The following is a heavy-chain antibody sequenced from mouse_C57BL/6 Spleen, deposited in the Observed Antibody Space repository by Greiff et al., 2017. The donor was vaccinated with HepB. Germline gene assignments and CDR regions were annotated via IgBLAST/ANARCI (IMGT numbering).Heavy chain of an antibody. CDR3: ADVSAY. CDR1: GFTFSSYG. J-gene: IGHJ3*01. V-gene: IGHV5-6*01. CDR2: ISSGGSYT. Sequence: EVQLVESGGDLVKPGGSLKLSCAASGFTFSSYGMSWVRQTPDKRLEWVATISSGGSYTYYPDSVKGRFTISRDNAKNTLYLQMSSLQSEDTAMYYCADVSAYWGQGTLVTVSA. D-gene: IGHD6-2*01.